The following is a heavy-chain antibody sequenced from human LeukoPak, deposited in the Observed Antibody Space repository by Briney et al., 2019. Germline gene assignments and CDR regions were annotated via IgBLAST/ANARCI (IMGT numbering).Heavy chain of an antibody. V-gene: IGHV4-34*01. CDR1: GGSFSGYY. CDR3: ARARQRQLWHNMPFNP. J-gene: IGHJ5*02. D-gene: IGHD5-18*01. CDR2: INHSGST. Sequence: KPSETLSLTCAVYGGSFSGYYWSWIRQPPGKGLEWIGEINHSGSTNYNPSLKSRVTISVDTYKHQLALTLSAKTEAETRVYYCARARQRQLWHNMPFNPWGQGTRVTVSS.